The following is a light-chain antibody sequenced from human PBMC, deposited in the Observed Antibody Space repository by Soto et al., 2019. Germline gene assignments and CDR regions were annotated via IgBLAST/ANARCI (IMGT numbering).Light chain of an antibody. V-gene: IGLV1-44*01. CDR2: SNN. CDR1: SSNVGSNT. Sequence: QSVLTQPTSASGTPGQRVTISCSGSSSNVGSNTVDWYQQLPRTAPKLLIYSNNQRPSGVPGRFSGSKSGTSASLAISGLQSEDEAVYYCAAWDDGLRGVVFGGGTKLTVL. CDR3: AAWDDGLRGVV. J-gene: IGLJ2*01.